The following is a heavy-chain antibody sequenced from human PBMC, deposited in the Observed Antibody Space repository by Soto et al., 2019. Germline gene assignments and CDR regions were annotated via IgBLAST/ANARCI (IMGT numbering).Heavy chain of an antibody. D-gene: IGHD4-17*01. CDR2: IRSKANHYAT. CDR1: GFSFSGSA. J-gene: IGHJ3*02. V-gene: IGHV3-73*01. CDR3: TRHRIIWANHVTTVVSNDGFYI. Sequence: QSGGSLRLSCTASGFSFSGSARHWVRQSSGKGLEWVGRIRSKANHYATAYAASVTGRFTVSRDDSKNTTYLQMNSLKTEDTAIYYCTRHRIIWANHVTTVVSNDGFYIWGQGTMGTVSS.